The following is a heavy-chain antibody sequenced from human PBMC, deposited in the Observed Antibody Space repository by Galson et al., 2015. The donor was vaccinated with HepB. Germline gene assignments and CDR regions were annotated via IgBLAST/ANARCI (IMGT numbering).Heavy chain of an antibody. CDR3: AAGIAVAGTGFDY. J-gene: IGHJ4*02. CDR1: GFTFSSYW. Sequence: SLRLSCAASGFTFSSYWMHWVRQAPGKGLVWVSRINSDGSSTSYADSVKGRFTISRDNAKNTLYLQMNSLRAEDTAVYYCAAGIAVAGTGFDYWGQGTLVTVSS. D-gene: IGHD6-19*01. CDR2: INSDGSST. V-gene: IGHV3-74*01.